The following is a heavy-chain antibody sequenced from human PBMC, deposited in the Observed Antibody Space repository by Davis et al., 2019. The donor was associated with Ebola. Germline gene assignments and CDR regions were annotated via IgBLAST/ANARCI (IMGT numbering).Heavy chain of an antibody. Sequence: ASVTVSCQASGYTFTSYYMHWVRQAPGQAFEWMGWISAYNGNTNYAQKLQGRVTMTTDTSTSTAYMELRSLRSDDTAVYYCASGSIVGALDAFDIWGQGTMVTVSS. CDR3: ASGSIVGALDAFDI. J-gene: IGHJ3*02. D-gene: IGHD1-26*01. CDR1: GYTFTSYY. CDR2: ISAYNGNT. V-gene: IGHV1-18*04.